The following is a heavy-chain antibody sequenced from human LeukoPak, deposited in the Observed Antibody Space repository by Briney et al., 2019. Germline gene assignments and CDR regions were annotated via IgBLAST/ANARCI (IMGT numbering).Heavy chain of an antibody. Sequence: ALVKVSGKPSGYTFTRNKVNWARQATGQGLEWMGWMNPDSGDTGYAQKFQGRVTMTRNTAISTAYMELSSLTSEDTAVYYCAREVSGSGGQGTLVTVSS. J-gene: IGHJ4*02. V-gene: IGHV1-8*01. D-gene: IGHD7-27*01. CDR2: MNPDSGDT. CDR3: AREVSGS. CDR1: GYTFTRNK.